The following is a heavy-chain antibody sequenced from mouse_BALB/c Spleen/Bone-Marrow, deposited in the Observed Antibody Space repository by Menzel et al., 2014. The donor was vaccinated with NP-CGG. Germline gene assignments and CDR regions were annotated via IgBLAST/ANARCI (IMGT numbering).Heavy chain of an antibody. CDR1: GFNIKDTY. CDR2: IDPANGNT. J-gene: IGHJ4*01. CDR3: ARYYYGSSYAMVY. Sequence: EVQLQQSGAELVKPGASVKLSCTASGFNIKDTYMHWVKQRPEQGLEWIGRIDPANGNTKYDPKFQDKATITADTSSNTAYLQLSSLTSEDTAVYYCARYYYGSSYAMVYWGQGTSVTVSS. D-gene: IGHD1-1*01. V-gene: IGHV14-3*02.